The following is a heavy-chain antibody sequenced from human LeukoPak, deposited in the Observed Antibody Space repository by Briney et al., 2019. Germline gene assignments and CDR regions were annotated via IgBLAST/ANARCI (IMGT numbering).Heavy chain of an antibody. CDR1: GFTFNNYA. CDR3: AKDPGDYGRYYYYYYGMDV. D-gene: IGHD4-17*01. J-gene: IGHJ6*02. CDR2: ISGSGART. Sequence: PGGSLRLSCAASGFTFNNYAMSWVRQAPGKGLEWVSGISGSGARTNYADSVKGRFTISRDNSKNTLSLQMNGLRAEDTAVYYCAKDPGDYGRYYYYYYGMDVWGQGTTVTVSS. V-gene: IGHV3-23*01.